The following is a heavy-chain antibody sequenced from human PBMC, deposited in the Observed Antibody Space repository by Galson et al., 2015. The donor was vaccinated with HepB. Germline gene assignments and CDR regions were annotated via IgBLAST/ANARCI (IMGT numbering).Heavy chain of an antibody. Sequence: KVSCKVSGYTLTELSVHWVRQAPGKGLEWMGGFDPEDGETIYAQKFQGRVTMTEDTSTDTAYMELSSLRSEDTAVYYCATDGMSSFDYWGQGTLVTVSS. CDR2: FDPEDGET. V-gene: IGHV1-24*01. CDR1: GYTLTELS. D-gene: IGHD1-26*01. CDR3: ATDGMSSFDY. J-gene: IGHJ4*02.